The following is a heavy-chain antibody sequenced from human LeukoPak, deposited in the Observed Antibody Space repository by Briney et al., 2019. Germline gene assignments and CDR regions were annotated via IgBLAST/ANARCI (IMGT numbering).Heavy chain of an antibody. V-gene: IGHV4-59*01. CDR1: NSASSSFY. J-gene: IGHJ4*02. CDR3: ASLNAFGAALDY. CDR2: IYYGGTT. Sequence: SETLSLTCNVSNSASSSFYWRWIRQPPGKGLEWLGYIYYGGTTKYNSSLASRVSMSIAASRDTFSLRLASVTAADTAVYYCASLNAFGAALDYWGQGTLVIVSS. D-gene: IGHD2-2*01.